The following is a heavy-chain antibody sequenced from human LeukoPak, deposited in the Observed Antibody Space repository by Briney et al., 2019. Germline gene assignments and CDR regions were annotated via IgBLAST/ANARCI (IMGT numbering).Heavy chain of an antibody. Sequence: SQTLSLTCTVSGGSISSYYWSWIRQPPGKGLEWIGYIYYGGSTNYNPSLKSRVTISVDTSKNQFSLKLSSVTAADTAVYYCARELRDTAMVDDAFDIWGQGTMVTVSS. D-gene: IGHD5-18*01. CDR2: IYYGGST. J-gene: IGHJ3*02. CDR1: GGSISSYY. CDR3: ARELRDTAMVDDAFDI. V-gene: IGHV4-59*01.